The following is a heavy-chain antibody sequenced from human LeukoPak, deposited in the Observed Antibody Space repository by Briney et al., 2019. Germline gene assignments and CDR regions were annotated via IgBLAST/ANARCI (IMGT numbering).Heavy chain of an antibody. CDR1: GFTFSGSA. J-gene: IGHJ4*02. CDR3: ARDGDGYRNLSPFDY. D-gene: IGHD5-24*01. CDR2: ISYDGSNK. V-gene: IGHV3-30-3*01. Sequence: GGSLRLSCAASGFTFSGSAMHWVRQAPGKGREWVAVISYDGSNKYYADSVKGRFTISRDNSKNTLYLQMNSLRAEDTAVYYCARDGDGYRNLSPFDYWGQGTLVTVSS.